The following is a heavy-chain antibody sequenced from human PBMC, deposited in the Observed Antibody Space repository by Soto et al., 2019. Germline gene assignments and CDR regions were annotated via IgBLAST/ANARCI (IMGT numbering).Heavy chain of an antibody. J-gene: IGHJ4*01. CDR1: GYTFTTYD. V-gene: IGHV1-18*01. D-gene: IGHD3-9*01. CDR3: ARDILTGYYVAGGDY. Sequence: ASVKVSCKASGYTFTTYDISWVRQAPGQGLEWMGRISTYNGNTNYPQSLQGRLTMATDTSTSTAYMELRSLRSDDTAVYYCARDILTGYYVAGGDYWG. CDR2: ISTYNGNT.